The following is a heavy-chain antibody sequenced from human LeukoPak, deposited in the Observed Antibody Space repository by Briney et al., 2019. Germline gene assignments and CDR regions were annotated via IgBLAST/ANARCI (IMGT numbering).Heavy chain of an antibody. J-gene: IGHJ5*02. D-gene: IGHD3-22*01. CDR2: ISAYNGNT. CDR1: GYTFTSYG. Sequence: GASVKVSCKASGYTFTSYGISWVRQAPGQGLEWMGWISAYNGNTNYAQKLQGRVTMTTDTSTTTAYMELRSLRSDDTAVYYRARAYSYYYDSSGFNWFDPWGQGTLVTVSS. CDR3: ARAYSYYYDSSGFNWFDP. V-gene: IGHV1-18*01.